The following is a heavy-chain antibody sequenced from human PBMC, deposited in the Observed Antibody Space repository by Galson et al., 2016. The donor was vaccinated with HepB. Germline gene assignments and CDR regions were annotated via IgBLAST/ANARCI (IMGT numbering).Heavy chain of an antibody. CDR1: GFTVSSNY. D-gene: IGHD3-16*01. CDR3: ARQGDTIGQFDY. J-gene: IGHJ4*02. V-gene: IGHV3-66*04. Sequence: SLRLSCAASGFTVSSNYMSWVRQAPGKGLEWVSVICSGCTTSYADSVKGRFTISRDNSKNTLYLQMNSLRVEDTAVYYCARQGDTIGQFDYWGQGTLVTVSS. CDR2: ICSGCTT.